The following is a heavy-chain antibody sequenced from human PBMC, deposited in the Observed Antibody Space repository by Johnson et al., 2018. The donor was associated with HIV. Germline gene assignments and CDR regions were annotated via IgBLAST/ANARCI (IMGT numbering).Heavy chain of an antibody. J-gene: IGHJ3*01. D-gene: IGHD3-22*01. V-gene: IGHV3-66*02. Sequence: EVQLVESGGGLVKPGGSLRLSCAASGFTFDDYGMSWVRQAPGKGLEWVSIIYSGGSTYYADSVKGRFTISRDNSKDTLYLEMNSLRAEDTAVYYCARGSRYTYDNDDAYLLHAFDFWGQGTMVTVSS. CDR1: GFTFDDYG. CDR3: ARGSRYTYDNDDAYLLHAFDF. CDR2: IYSGGST.